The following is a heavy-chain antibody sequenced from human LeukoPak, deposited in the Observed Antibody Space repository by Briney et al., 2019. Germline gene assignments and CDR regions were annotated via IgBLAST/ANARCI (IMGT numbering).Heavy chain of an antibody. J-gene: IGHJ4*02. Sequence: GGSLRLSCAASGFTFDDYAMHWVRQAPGKGLEWVSGISWNSGSIGYADSVKGRFTISRDNAKNSLYLQMNSLRAEDTALYYCAKGPSYESSGLDYWGQGTPVPVSS. CDR2: ISWNSGSI. D-gene: IGHD3-22*01. CDR1: GFTFDDYA. CDR3: AKGPSYESSGLDY. V-gene: IGHV3-9*01.